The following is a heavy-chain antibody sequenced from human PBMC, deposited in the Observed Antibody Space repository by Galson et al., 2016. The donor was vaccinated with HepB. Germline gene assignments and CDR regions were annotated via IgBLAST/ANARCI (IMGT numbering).Heavy chain of an antibody. D-gene: IGHD6-13*01. V-gene: IGHV3-7*01. J-gene: IGHJ4*02. CDR3: ARGQQLGDYFDY. Sequence: SLRLSCAASGFTFSSYWMSWVRQAPGKGLEWVANIKQGGSEKYYVDSVKGRFTISRDNAQNSLYLQINSLRAEDTAVYYCARGQQLGDYFDYWGQGTLVTVSS. CDR1: GFTFSSYW. CDR2: IKQGGSEK.